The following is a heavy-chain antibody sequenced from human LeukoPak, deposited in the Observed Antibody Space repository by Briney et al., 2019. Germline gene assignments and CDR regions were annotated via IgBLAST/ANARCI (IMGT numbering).Heavy chain of an antibody. V-gene: IGHV4-30-4*01. D-gene: IGHD3-22*01. CDR1: GGPISSGDYY. CDR3: ARGRYYYDSSGYYLFDY. J-gene: IGHJ4*02. Sequence: PSQTLSLTCTVSGGPISSGDYYWSWLRQPPGKGLEWIGYNYYSGSTYYNPYLKSRVTMSVDTSKSQCSLKVSSVTAADTAVYYGARGRYYYDSSGYYLFDYWGQGTLVTVSS. CDR2: NYYSGST.